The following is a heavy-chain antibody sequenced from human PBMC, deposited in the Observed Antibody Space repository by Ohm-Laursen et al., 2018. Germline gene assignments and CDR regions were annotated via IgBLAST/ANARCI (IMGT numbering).Heavy chain of an antibody. CDR1: GFTFRNYA. CDR2: IGGSGDST. Sequence: SLRLSCSAPGFTFRNYAMNWVRQAPGKGLEWVSAIGGSGDSTYYADSVKGRFTISRDNSKNTLYLQMNSLRAEDTAVYYCARRAMNAFDIWGQGTMVTVSS. CDR3: ARRAMNAFDI. V-gene: IGHV3-23*01. J-gene: IGHJ3*02. D-gene: IGHD5-18*01.